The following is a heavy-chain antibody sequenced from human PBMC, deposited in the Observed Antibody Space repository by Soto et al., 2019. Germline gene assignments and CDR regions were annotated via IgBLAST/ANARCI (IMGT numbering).Heavy chain of an antibody. D-gene: IGHD3-3*01. CDR1: GGSVNGYY. Sequence: ASETLSLTCAVYGGSVNGYYWNWIRQPPGKGLEWIGEIHHTGGTHYNPSLKSRVTMSVDTSKNQFSLRLSSVTAADTAIYYCATRITVFGLLIPPFDPWGQGTQVTVSS. J-gene: IGHJ5*02. V-gene: IGHV4-34*01. CDR3: ATRITVFGLLIPPFDP. CDR2: IHHTGGT.